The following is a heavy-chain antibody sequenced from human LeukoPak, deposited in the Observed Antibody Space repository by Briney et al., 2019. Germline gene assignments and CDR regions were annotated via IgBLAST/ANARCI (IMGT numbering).Heavy chain of an antibody. CDR3: ARLGQRLWFGENPTNNWFDP. Sequence: GESLKISCKGSGYSFTSYWISWVRQMPGKGLEWMGRIDPSDSYTNYSPSFQGHVTISADKSISTAYLQWSSLKASDTAMYYCARLGQRLWFGENPTNNWFDPWGQGTLVTVSS. V-gene: IGHV5-10-1*01. CDR2: IDPSDSYT. CDR1: GYSFTSYW. J-gene: IGHJ5*02. D-gene: IGHD3-10*01.